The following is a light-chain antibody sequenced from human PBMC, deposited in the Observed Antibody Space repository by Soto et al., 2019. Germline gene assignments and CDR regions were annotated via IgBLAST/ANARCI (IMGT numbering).Light chain of an antibody. CDR2: GAS. Sequence: EIVLTQSPGTLSLSPGERATLSCRASQSVSSSYLAWYQQKPGQAPRLLIYGASSRATGIPDRFSGSGSGTDFTLTNSRAESYDVAVYYCQQYGSLPGTFGQGTKVEIK. V-gene: IGKV3-20*01. J-gene: IGKJ1*01. CDR1: QSVSSSY. CDR3: QQYGSLPGT.